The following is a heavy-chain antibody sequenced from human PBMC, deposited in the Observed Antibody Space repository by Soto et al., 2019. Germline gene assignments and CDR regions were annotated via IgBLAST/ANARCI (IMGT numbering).Heavy chain of an antibody. Sequence: SGGSLRLSCVASGFTFSSHAMGWVRQAPGKGLEWVSAITGSGGSTYHADSLKGWFTISRDNSKNTLYLQMNSLRAEDAAVYYCAKGSGGSRPYYFDYWGQGTLVTVSS. CDR1: GFTFSSHA. D-gene: IGHD2-15*01. J-gene: IGHJ4*02. CDR2: ITGSGGST. V-gene: IGHV3-23*01. CDR3: AKGSGGSRPYYFDY.